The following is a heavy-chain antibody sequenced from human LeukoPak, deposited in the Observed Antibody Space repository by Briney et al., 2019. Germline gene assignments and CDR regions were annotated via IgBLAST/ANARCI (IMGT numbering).Heavy chain of an antibody. Sequence: GASLRLSCAASGFTFSSYAMSWVRQAPGKGLEWVSAISGSGGSTYYADSVKGRFTISRDNSKNTLYLQMNSLRAEDTAVYYCATTPGDVYYYDSSGYGRRDYWGQGTLVTASS. D-gene: IGHD3-22*01. V-gene: IGHV3-23*01. J-gene: IGHJ4*02. CDR3: ATTPGDVYYYDSSGYGRRDY. CDR2: ISGSGGST. CDR1: GFTFSSYA.